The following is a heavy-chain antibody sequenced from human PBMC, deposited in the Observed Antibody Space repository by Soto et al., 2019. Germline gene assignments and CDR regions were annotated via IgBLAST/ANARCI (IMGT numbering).Heavy chain of an antibody. CDR1: GYTFTSYD. Sequence: ASVKVSCKASGYTFTSYDINWVRQATGQGLEWMGRMNPNSGNTGYAQKFQGRVTMTRNTSISTAYMELSSLRSEDTAVYYCARVEVATILGVDYWGQGTLVTVSS. V-gene: IGHV1-8*01. CDR2: MNPNSGNT. CDR3: ARVEVATILGVDY. J-gene: IGHJ4*02. D-gene: IGHD5-12*01.